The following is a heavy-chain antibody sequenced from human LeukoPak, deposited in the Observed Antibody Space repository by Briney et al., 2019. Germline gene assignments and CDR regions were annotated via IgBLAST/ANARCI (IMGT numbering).Heavy chain of an antibody. Sequence: PSETLSLTCTVSGGSISSYYWSWLRQPPGKGLEWIGHIYYSGSTSYNPSFKSRVTISVDTSKNQFSLKLSSVTAADTAVYYCASNCYGSGSPRGAFDIWGQGTMVTVSS. J-gene: IGHJ3*02. D-gene: IGHD3-10*01. CDR3: ASNCYGSGSPRGAFDI. CDR1: GGSISSYY. CDR2: IYYSGST. V-gene: IGHV4-59*08.